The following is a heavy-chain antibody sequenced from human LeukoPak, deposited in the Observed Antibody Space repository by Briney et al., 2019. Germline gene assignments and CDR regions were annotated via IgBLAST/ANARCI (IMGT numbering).Heavy chain of an antibody. CDR1: GYTFTGYY. CDR3: AREGVRRYSYGLDY. V-gene: IGHV1-2*04. D-gene: IGHD5-18*01. Sequence: GASVKVSCKASGYTFTGYYMHWVRQAPGQGLEWMGWINPNSGGTNYAQKFQGWVTITRDTSISTAYMELSRLRSDDTAVYYCAREGVRRYSYGLDYWGQGTLVTVSS. CDR2: INPNSGGT. J-gene: IGHJ4*02.